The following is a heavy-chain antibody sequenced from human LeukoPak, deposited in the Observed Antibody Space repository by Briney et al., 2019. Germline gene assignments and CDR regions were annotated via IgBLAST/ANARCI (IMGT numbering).Heavy chain of an antibody. V-gene: IGHV3-23*01. Sequence: GGTLRLSCAASGFTFSSHAMSWVRQAPGKGLEWVSAISGSGGSTYYADSVKGRFTISRDNAKNSLYLQMNSLRAEDTAVYYCARDRYYDILTGYSGYDDRDYWGQGTLVTVSS. CDR3: ARDRYYDILTGYSGYDDRDY. CDR1: GFTFSSHA. CDR2: ISGSGGST. J-gene: IGHJ4*02. D-gene: IGHD3-9*01.